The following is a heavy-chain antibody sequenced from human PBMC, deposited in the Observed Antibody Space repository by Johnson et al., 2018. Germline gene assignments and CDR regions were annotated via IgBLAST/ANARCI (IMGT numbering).Heavy chain of an antibody. J-gene: IGHJ6*02. V-gene: IGHV3-53*01. CDR1: GFNVSNNY. CDR3: ARKWGTYFESYYALDV. Sequence: VQLQESGGDLIQPGGSLRLSCSASGFNVSNNYMSWVRQAPGKGLEWVSVVYSDGVTYYADSVKGRFTISRDTSKNTVFLHMNSRRVDDTGVYYCARKWGTYFESYYALDVWGQGTTVTVSS. CDR2: VYSDGVT. D-gene: IGHD3-9*01.